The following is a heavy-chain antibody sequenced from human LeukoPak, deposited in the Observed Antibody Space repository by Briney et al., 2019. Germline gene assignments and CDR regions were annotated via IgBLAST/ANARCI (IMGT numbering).Heavy chain of an antibody. CDR3: ARDGALSSGWYRSFDY. J-gene: IGHJ4*02. Sequence: SQTLSLTCAISGDSVSSNSAAWNWIRQSPSRGLEWLGRTYYRSKWYNDYAVSVKSRITINPDTSKDQFSLQLNSVTPEDTAVYYCARDGALSSGWYRSFDYWGQGTLVTVSS. V-gene: IGHV6-1*01. CDR1: GDSVSSNSAA. D-gene: IGHD6-19*01. CDR2: TYYRSKWYN.